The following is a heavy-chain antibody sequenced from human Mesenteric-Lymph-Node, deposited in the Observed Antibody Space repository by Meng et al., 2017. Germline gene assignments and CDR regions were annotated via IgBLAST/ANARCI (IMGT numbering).Heavy chain of an antibody. V-gene: IGHV3-23*01. CDR3: TTAGDGYCSSTSCSLDY. Sequence: GESLKISCAASGFTFSSYAMSWVRQAPGKGLEWVSAISGSGGSTYYADSVKGRFTISRHNSKNTLYLQMNSLRAEDTAVYYCTTAGDGYCSSTSCSLDYWGQGTLVTVSS. CDR2: ISGSGGST. CDR1: GFTFSSYA. J-gene: IGHJ4*02. D-gene: IGHD2-2*03.